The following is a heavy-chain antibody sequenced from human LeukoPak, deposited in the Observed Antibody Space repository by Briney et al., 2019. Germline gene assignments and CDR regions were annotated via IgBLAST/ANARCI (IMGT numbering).Heavy chain of an antibody. CDR2: ISASGDNT. CDR3: AKDYSGGPHFDF. V-gene: IGHV3-23*01. CDR1: GFTFSAYG. Sequence: PGGSLRLSCAASGFTFSAYGMSWVRQAPGKGLEWVSTISASGDNTYYADSVKGRFTISRDNSKNTPYLQMNTLRADDTAVYYCAKDYSGGPHFDFWGQGTLITVSS. J-gene: IGHJ4*02. D-gene: IGHD2-15*01.